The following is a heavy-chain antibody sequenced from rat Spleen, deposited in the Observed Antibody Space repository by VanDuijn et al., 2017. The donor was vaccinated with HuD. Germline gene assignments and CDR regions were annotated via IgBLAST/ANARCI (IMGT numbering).Heavy chain of an antibody. CDR3: ARYPLLLQPYWYFDF. CDR1: GYSITSNY. V-gene: IGHV3-1*01. CDR2: ISYSGST. D-gene: IGHD1-1*01. Sequence: EVQLQESGPGLVKPSQSLSLTCSVTGYSITSNYWGWIRKFPGNKMEWIGHISYSGSTSYNPSLKSRTSINRDTSKNQFFLQLNSVTTEDTATYYCARYPLLLQPYWYFDFWGPGTMVTVSS. J-gene: IGHJ1*01.